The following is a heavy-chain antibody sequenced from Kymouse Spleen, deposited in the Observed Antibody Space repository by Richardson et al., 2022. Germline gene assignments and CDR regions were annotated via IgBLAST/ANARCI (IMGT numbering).Heavy chain of an antibody. CDR2: ISWNSGSI. Sequence: EVQLVESGGGLVQPGRSLRLSCAASGFTFDDYAMHWVRQAPGKGLEWVSGISWNSGSIGYADSVKGRFTISRDNAKNSLYLQMNSLRAEDTALYYCAKAYNWNYFDYWGQGTLVTVSS. D-gene: IGHD1-20*01,IGHD1-7*01. V-gene: IGHV3-9*01. J-gene: IGHJ4*02. CDR3: AKAYNWNYFDY. CDR1: GFTFDDYA.